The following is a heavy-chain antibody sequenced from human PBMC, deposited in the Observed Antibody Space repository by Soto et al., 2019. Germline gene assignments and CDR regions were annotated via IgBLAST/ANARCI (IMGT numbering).Heavy chain of an antibody. CDR2: IYTSGST. CDR1: GGSISSYY. CDR3: ARDPHDYGDYYFDY. D-gene: IGHD4-17*01. Sequence: SETLSLTCTVSGGSISSYYWSWIRQPAGKGLEWIGRIYTSGSTNYNPSLKNRVTMSVDTSKNQFSLKLSSVTAADTAVYYCARDPHDYGDYYFDYWGQGTLVTVSS. V-gene: IGHV4-4*07. J-gene: IGHJ4*02.